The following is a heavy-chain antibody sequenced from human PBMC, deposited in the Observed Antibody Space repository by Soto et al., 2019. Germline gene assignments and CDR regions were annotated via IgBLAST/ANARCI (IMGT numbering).Heavy chain of an antibody. V-gene: IGHV1-58*01. J-gene: IGHJ4*02. CDR3: SAPYECSGYRLFGY. D-gene: IGHD5-12*01. CDR1: GFTFTSSA. CDR2: IVVGSGNR. Sequence: QMQLVQSGPEVKKPGTSVKVSCKASGFTFTSSAVQWVRQARGQRVEWIGWIVVGSGNRNYAQKLQDRVTITSEMPTSTAYMELRSLRSEGTAVYYCSAPYECSGYRLFGYWGQGTLVTVSS.